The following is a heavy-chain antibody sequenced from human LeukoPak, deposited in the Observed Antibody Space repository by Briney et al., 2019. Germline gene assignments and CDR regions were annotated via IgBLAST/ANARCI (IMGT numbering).Heavy chain of an antibody. CDR1: GGSISSYY. J-gene: IGHJ4*02. CDR2: IYYSGST. CDR3: ARWGYSSSGGS. D-gene: IGHD6-6*01. V-gene: IGHV4-59*01. Sequence: PSETLSLTCTVSGGSISSYYWSWIRQPPGKGLEWIGYIYYSGSTNYNPSLKGRVTISVDTSKNQFSLKLSSVTAADTAVYYCARWGYSSSGGSWGQGTLVTVSS.